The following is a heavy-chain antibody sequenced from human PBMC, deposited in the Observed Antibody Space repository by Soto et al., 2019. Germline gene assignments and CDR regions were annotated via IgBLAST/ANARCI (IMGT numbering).Heavy chain of an antibody. CDR3: AKLRFLEWLSPIDY. Sequence: GGSLRLSCAASGFTFSSYGMHWVRQAPGKGLEWVAVISYDGSNKYYADSVKGRFTISRDNSKNTLYLQMNSLRAEDTAVYYCAKLRFLEWLSPIDYWGQGTLVTVSS. CDR1: GFTFSSYG. V-gene: IGHV3-30*18. J-gene: IGHJ4*02. D-gene: IGHD3-3*01. CDR2: ISYDGSNK.